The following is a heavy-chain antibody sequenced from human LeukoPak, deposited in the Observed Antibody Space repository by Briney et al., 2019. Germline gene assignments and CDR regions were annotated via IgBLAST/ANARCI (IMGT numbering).Heavy chain of an antibody. J-gene: IGHJ4*02. CDR3: ARDPFGDYYFDY. CDR1: GFTFSSYG. CDR2: IWYDGSNK. V-gene: IGHV3-33*01. D-gene: IGHD3-16*01. Sequence: GGSLRLSCAASGFTFSSYGMHWVRQAPGKGLEWVAVIWYDGSNKYYADSVKGRFTISRDNSKNTLYLQMSSLRAEDTAVYYCARDPFGDYYFDYWGQGTLVTVSS.